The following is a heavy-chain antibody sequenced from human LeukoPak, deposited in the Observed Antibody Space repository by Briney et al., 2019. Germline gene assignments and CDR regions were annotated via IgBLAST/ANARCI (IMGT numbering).Heavy chain of an antibody. J-gene: IGHJ3*02. V-gene: IGHV1-2*02. CDR3: AREGDTSLAFDI. CDR2: INPNSGAT. CDR1: GYIFTGYY. D-gene: IGHD2-21*02. Sequence: ASVKVSCQASGYIFTGYYMHWVRQAPGQGLEWMAWINPNSGATNYAQKFQGRVTMTRDTSISTAYMDLNRLTSDDTAVYYCAREGDTSLAFDIWGQGTMVTVSS.